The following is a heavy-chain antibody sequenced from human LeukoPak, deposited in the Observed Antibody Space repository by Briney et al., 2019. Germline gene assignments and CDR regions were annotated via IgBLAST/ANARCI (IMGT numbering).Heavy chain of an antibody. CDR1: GGSFSGYY. V-gene: IGHV4-34*01. Sequence: SETLSLTCAVYGGSFSGYYWSWIRQPPGKGLEWIGEINHSGSTNYNPSLKSRVTISVDTSKNQFSLKLSSVTAADTAVYYCARVRGSGSYYEGGVRNYYYYGMDVWGQGTTVTVSS. J-gene: IGHJ6*02. CDR2: INHSGST. D-gene: IGHD3-10*01. CDR3: ARVRGSGSYYEGGVRNYYYYGMDV.